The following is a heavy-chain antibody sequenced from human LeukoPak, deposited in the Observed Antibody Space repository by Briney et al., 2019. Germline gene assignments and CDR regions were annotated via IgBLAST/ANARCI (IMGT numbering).Heavy chain of an antibody. CDR3: ARAPIYGSGYYYYGMDV. J-gene: IGHJ6*02. V-gene: IGHV1-2*02. CDR1: GYTFTGYY. CDR2: INPKSGGT. Sequence: ASVKVSCKASGYTFTGYYMHWVRQAPGQGLEWMGWINPKSGGTNYAQKFQGRVTMTRDTSISTAYMELSRLRSDDTAVYYCARAPIYGSGYYYYGMDVWGQGTTVTVSS. D-gene: IGHD3-10*01.